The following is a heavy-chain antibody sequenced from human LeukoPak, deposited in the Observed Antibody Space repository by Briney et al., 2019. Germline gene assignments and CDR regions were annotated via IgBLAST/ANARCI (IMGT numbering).Heavy chain of an antibody. D-gene: IGHD6-13*01. Sequence: GASVKVSCKASGDIFTGYYMHWGRQAPGQGREWIVWINPNSGGTNYAHKFQGRVTMTRDTSISTAYMELSRLRSDDTAVYYCARDRPPQLVRPFDYWGQGTLVTVSS. CDR3: ARDRPPQLVRPFDY. J-gene: IGHJ4*02. CDR2: INPNSGGT. CDR1: GDIFTGYY. V-gene: IGHV1-2*07.